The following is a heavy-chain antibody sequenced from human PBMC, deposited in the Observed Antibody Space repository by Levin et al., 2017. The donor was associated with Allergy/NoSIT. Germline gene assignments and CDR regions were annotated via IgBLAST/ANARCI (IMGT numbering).Heavy chain of an antibody. Sequence: SQTLSLPCTVSGGSISSGDYYWSWIRQPPGKGLEWIGYIYYSGNTHYNPSLKSRVTISVDTSKNQFSLKLSSVTAADTAVYYCARLGSYRDWFDPWGQGTLVTVSS. CDR2: IYYSGNT. J-gene: IGHJ5*02. V-gene: IGHV4-30-4*01. CDR1: GGSISSGDYY. D-gene: IGHD3-16*01. CDR3: ARLGSYRDWFDP.